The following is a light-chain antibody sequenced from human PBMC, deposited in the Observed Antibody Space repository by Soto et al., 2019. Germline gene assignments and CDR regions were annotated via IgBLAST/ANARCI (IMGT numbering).Light chain of an antibody. V-gene: IGKV3D-15*01. CDR2: GAS. CDR3: QQYNKWPLT. Sequence: EIVMTQSPATLSVVPGERVTLSCRTSQSAPSSNLAWYQQKPGQAPRLLIYGASSRATGIPDRFSGSGSGTDFTLTVSRLEPEDFTVYYCQQYNKWPLTFGQGTKVDI. J-gene: IGKJ1*01. CDR1: QSAPSSN.